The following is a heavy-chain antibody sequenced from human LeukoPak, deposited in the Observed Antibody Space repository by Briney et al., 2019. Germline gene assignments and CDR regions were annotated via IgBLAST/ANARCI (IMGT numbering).Heavy chain of an antibody. Sequence: ASVKVSCKASGGTFSSYAISWVRQAPGQGLEWMGGIIPIFGTANYAQKFQGRVTITADESTSTAYMELSSLRSEDTAVYYCARGHVAGTFSLYNRFDPWGQGTLVTVSS. CDR3: ARGHVAGTFSLYNRFDP. D-gene: IGHD6-19*01. CDR1: GGTFSSYA. CDR2: IIPIFGTA. J-gene: IGHJ5*02. V-gene: IGHV1-69*13.